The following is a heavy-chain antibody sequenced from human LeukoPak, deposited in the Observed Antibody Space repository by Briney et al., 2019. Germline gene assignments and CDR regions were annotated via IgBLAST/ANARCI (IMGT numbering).Heavy chain of an antibody. CDR1: GFTFSSYG. D-gene: IGHD2-15*01. Sequence: QPGRSLRLSCAASGFTFSSYGMHWVRQAPGKGLEWVAVISYYGSNKYYADSVKGRFTISRDNSKNTLYLQMNSLRAEDTAVYYCETAPRYCSGGSCYPFYYYYGMDVWGQGTTVTVSS. CDR2: ISYYGSNK. J-gene: IGHJ6*02. V-gene: IGHV3-30*03. CDR3: ETAPRYCSGGSCYPFYYYYGMDV.